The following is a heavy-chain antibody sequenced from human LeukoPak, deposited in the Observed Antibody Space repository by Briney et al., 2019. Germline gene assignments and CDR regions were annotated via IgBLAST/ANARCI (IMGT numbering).Heavy chain of an antibody. Sequence: GGSLRLSCAASGFTFSSYAMHWVRQAPGKGLEWVAVISYDGSNKYYADSVKGRFTISRDNSKNTLYLQMNSLRAEDTAVYYCAKVPPKYDYVWGSYRPFMYYFDYWGQGTLVTVSS. V-gene: IGHV3-30-3*01. CDR2: ISYDGSNK. D-gene: IGHD3-16*02. CDR3: AKVPPKYDYVWGSYRPFMYYFDY. CDR1: GFTFSSYA. J-gene: IGHJ4*02.